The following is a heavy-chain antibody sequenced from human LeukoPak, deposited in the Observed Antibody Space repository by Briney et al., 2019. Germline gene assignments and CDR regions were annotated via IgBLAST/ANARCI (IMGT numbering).Heavy chain of an antibody. CDR1: GFSFISYS. V-gene: IGHV3-23*01. Sequence: GGSLRLSCAASGFSFISYSQGWVRQGPTGGLGLVSSMEGGGGDTFYADSVKGRFTLSRDDSRNTVYLQLNSLRVEDTAVYYCARASWVSNADAVSWGQGTLVTVSS. CDR3: ARASWVSNADAVS. D-gene: IGHD1-1*01. CDR2: MEGGGGDT. J-gene: IGHJ5*02.